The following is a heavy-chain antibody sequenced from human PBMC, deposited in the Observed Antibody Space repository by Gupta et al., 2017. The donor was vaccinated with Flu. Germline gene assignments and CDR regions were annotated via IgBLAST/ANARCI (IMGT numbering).Heavy chain of an antibody. CDR1: AFTFSSYA. J-gene: IGHJ6*02. V-gene: IGHV3-23*01. Sequence: EVQLLESGGGLVQPGRSLRLSCSASAFTFSSYAMNWVRQAPGKGLEWVSTISRSGGSTYYADSVKGRLTISRDSSKNTMYMQMNSLRAEDTAVYYCAKDQRGILTVYEDGLDVWGQGTPVTVSS. CDR2: ISRSGGST. CDR3: AKDQRGILTVYEDGLDV. D-gene: IGHD2-8*01.